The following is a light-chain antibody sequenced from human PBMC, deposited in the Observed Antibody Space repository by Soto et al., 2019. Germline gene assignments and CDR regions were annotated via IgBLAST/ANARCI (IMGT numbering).Light chain of an antibody. V-gene: IGLV2-14*01. CDR1: RRNVGGYNY. Sequence: VPTQPASMSGSPGQSITNPCTGSRRNVGGYNYVSWYQQHPGKAPKLMIYDVSNRPSGISDRFSGSKSGNTASLTISGLQAEDEADYYCNSYTSSNTYVFGTGTKVTVL. J-gene: IGLJ1*01. CDR2: DVS. CDR3: NSYTSSNTYV.